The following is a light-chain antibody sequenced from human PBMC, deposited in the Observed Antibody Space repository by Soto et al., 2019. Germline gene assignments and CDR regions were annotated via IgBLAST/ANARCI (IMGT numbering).Light chain of an antibody. CDR3: QQSYSIPVT. Sequence: DIVMTQSPDSLAVSLGERATINCKSSQSVLYNSNNKNYLAWYQQKPGQPPKLLIYWASIREAGVPDRFSGSGSGTDFTLTVSSLQAEDVAVYYCQQSYSIPVTFGGGTKVEIK. CDR2: WAS. J-gene: IGKJ4*01. V-gene: IGKV4-1*01. CDR1: QSVLYNSNNKNY.